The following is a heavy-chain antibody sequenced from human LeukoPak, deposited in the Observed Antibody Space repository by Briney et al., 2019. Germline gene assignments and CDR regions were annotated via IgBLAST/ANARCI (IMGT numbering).Heavy chain of an antibody. CDR1: GGSISSGSYY. V-gene: IGHV4-61*02. D-gene: IGHD3-22*01. CDR3: ARDSSYYYDSSGSMGIGY. CDR2: IYTSGST. Sequence: SQTLSLTCTVSGGSISSGSYYWRWIRQPAGKGLEWIGRIYTSGSTNYNPSLKSRLTISVDTSKNQFSLKLSSVTAADTAVYYCARDSSYYYDSSGSMGIGYWGQGTLVTVSS. J-gene: IGHJ4*02.